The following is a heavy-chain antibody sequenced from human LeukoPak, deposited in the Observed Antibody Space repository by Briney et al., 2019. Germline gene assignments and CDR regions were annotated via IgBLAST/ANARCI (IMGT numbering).Heavy chain of an antibody. D-gene: IGHD4/OR15-4a*01. J-gene: IGHJ4*02. CDR3: ARPSVLGPNTDY. CDR1: GFTFGNYW. CDR2: IEQDGSEK. V-gene: IGHV3-7*01. Sequence: GGSLRLSCAASGFTFGNYWMSWVRQTPGKGLEWVATIEQDGSEKYYVDSVKGRFTIPRDNAKKSLFLQMNSLRADDTAVYYCARPSVLGPNTDYWGQGTLVTVSS.